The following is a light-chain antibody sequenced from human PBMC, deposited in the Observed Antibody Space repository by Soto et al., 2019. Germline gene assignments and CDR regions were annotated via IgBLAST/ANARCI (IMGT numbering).Light chain of an antibody. V-gene: IGKV1-5*01. CDR3: QQYNTYSRT. CDR1: QSISRC. CDR2: DAS. Sequence: DIQMTQSPSTLSAFVGDRVTITCRASQSISRCLAWYQQKPGQAPKLLIYDASSLKSGVPSRFSGSGSGTDFTLTISGLQPHDFATYYCQQYNTYSRTFGQGTKVELK. J-gene: IGKJ1*01.